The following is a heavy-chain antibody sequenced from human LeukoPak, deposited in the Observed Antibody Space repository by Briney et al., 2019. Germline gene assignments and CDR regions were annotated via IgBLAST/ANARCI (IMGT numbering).Heavy chain of an antibody. Sequence: GGSLRLSCAASGFTFSSYWMNWVRQAPGKGLEWVANIKRDGNEKNYVDSVKGRFSISRDNAKNSLYLQMDSPRAEDTAVYYCAKEGAYPIITYDSWGQGALVTVSS. CDR2: IKRDGNEK. CDR1: GFTFSSYW. D-gene: IGHD3-10*01. V-gene: IGHV3-7*01. CDR3: AKEGAYPIITYDS. J-gene: IGHJ5*01.